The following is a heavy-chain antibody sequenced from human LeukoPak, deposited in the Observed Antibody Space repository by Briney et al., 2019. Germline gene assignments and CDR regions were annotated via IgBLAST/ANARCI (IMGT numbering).Heavy chain of an antibody. CDR1: GFTFSSYG. V-gene: IGHV3-30*02. D-gene: IGHD1-14*01. J-gene: IGHJ4*02. Sequence: GGSLRLSCAASGFTFSSYGMHWVRQAPGKRLEWVAFIPYDGSNKYYADSVKGRFTISRDNSKNTLYLQMNSLRAEDTAVYYCARREVYFDYWGQETLVTVSS. CDR2: IPYDGSNK. CDR3: ARREVYFDY.